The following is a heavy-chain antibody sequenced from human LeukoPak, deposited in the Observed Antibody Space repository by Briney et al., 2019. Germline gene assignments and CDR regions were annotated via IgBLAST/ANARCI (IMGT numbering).Heavy chain of an antibody. CDR1: GFTFSSYA. D-gene: IGHD2-21*02. J-gene: IGHJ4*02. V-gene: IGHV3-64*01. Sequence: GGSLRLSCAASGFTFSSYAMHWVCQAPGKGLEYVSAISSNGGSTYYANSVKGRFTISRDNSKNTLYLQMGSLRAEDMAVYYCARGLAYCGGDCYQDTAYYFDYWGQGTLVTVSS. CDR2: ISSNGGST. CDR3: ARGLAYCGGDCYQDTAYYFDY.